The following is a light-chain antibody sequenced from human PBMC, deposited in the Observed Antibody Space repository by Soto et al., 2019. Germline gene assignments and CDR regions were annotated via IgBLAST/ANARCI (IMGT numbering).Light chain of an antibody. CDR1: QSVSNNY. J-gene: IGKJ4*01. CDR3: QQHISWPLT. CDR2: DAS. Sequence: EIVLTQSPGTLSLSPGERATLSCRASQSVSNNYLAWYQQKPGQAPRLLVYDASNRATGIPTRVSGSGSGTDFTLTISNLEPEDFAVYYCQQHISWPLTFGGGTKVDIK. V-gene: IGKV3-11*01.